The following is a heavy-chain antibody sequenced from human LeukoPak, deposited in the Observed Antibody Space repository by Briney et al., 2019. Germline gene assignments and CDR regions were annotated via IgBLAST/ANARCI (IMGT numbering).Heavy chain of an antibody. D-gene: IGHD3-10*01. J-gene: IGHJ3*02. V-gene: IGHV4-59*08. CDR2: IYYSGST. CDR3: ARLRGFGELFTAFDM. CDR1: GGSISSYY. Sequence: SETLSLTCTVSGGSISSYYWSWIRQPPGKGLEWIGYIYYSGSTYYHPSLKSRVTISVDTSKTQFSLMLSSVTAADTAVYYCARLRGFGELFTAFDMWGQGTMVTVSS.